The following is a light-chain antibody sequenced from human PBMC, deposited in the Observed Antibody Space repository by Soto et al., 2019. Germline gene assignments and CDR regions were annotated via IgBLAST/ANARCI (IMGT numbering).Light chain of an antibody. CDR3: MQALQAPPT. CDR1: QSLLHRNGNNY. Sequence: DVVLTQTPLSSPVTVGQPASISCRSSQSLLHRNGNNYLDWYVQKPGQSPQLLIYLGSYRASGVPDRFSGSASGTDFTLKISRVEAEDVGVYYCMQALQAPPTFGPGTKVDIK. V-gene: IGKV2-28*01. J-gene: IGKJ3*01. CDR2: LGS.